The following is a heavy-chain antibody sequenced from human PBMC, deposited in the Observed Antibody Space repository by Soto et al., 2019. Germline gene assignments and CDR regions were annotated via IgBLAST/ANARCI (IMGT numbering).Heavy chain of an antibody. CDR3: AHMLRRWLQLIREFDY. Sequence: GSGPTLVNPTQTLTLTCTFSGFSLSTSGVGVGWIRQPPGKALEWLALIYWNDDKRYSPSLKSRLTITKDTSKNQVVLTMTNMDPVDTATYYCAHMLRRWLQLIREFDYSGQGTLVTVSS. CDR2: IYWNDDK. V-gene: IGHV2-5*01. D-gene: IGHD1-1*01. J-gene: IGHJ4*02. CDR1: GFSLSTSGVG.